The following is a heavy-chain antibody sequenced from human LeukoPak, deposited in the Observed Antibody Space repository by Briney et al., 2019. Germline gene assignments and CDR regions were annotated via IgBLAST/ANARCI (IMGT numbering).Heavy chain of an antibody. CDR1: GFTFSIYS. D-gene: IGHD3-10*01. CDR3: ARDWFGETV. Sequence: SGGSRRLSCAASGFTFSIYSMNWVRQAPGKGLEWISFIRHDPSDLHYADSVKGRFAISRDNAIDSVYLQMNSLTAEDTAVYYCARDWFGETVWGRGTLVTVSS. CDR2: IRHDPSDL. J-gene: IGHJ4*02. V-gene: IGHV3-48*01.